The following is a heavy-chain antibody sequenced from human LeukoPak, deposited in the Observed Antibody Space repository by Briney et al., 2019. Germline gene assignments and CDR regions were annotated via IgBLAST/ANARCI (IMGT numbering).Heavy chain of an antibody. D-gene: IGHD4-17*01. CDR3: AKEIWPTVTTPGWTYFDY. CDR1: EFTFSSYG. J-gene: IGHJ4*02. V-gene: IGHV3-30*02. CDR2: IRYDGSNK. Sequence: GGSLRLSCAASEFTFSSYGMHWVRQAPGKGLEWVAFIRYDGSNKYYADSVKGRFTISRDNSKNTLYLQMNSLRAEDTAVYYCAKEIWPTVTTPGWTYFDYWGQGALVTVSS.